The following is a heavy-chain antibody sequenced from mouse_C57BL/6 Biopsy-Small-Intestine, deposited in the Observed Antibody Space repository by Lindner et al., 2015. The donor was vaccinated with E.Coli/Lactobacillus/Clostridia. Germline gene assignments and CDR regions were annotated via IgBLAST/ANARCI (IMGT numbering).Heavy chain of an antibody. CDR1: DYTFTNYW. CDR2: ISPSSGYT. V-gene: IGHV1-7*01. D-gene: IGHD2-12*01. Sequence: VQLQESGAELAKPGASVKLSCKASDYTFTNYWMHWIKQRPGQGLEWIGYISPSSGYTKYNQKFMDKATLTADKSSNTAYMQLSSLTYEDSAVYYCARGGYSRYFDVWGTGTTVTVSS. J-gene: IGHJ1*03. CDR3: ARGGYSRYFDV.